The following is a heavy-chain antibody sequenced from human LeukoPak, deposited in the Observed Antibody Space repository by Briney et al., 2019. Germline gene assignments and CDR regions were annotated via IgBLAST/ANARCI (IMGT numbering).Heavy chain of an antibody. CDR1: GYSISSGYY. CDR3: ARVYSSGWYVGDYFDY. Sequence: ETLSLTCTVPGYSISSGYYWAWIRQPPGKGLEWIGSIYHSGSTYYNPSLKSRVTISVDTSKNQFSLKLSSVTAADTAVYYCARVYSSGWYVGDYFDYWGQGTLVTVSS. CDR2: IYHSGST. J-gene: IGHJ4*02. V-gene: IGHV4-38-2*02. D-gene: IGHD6-19*01.